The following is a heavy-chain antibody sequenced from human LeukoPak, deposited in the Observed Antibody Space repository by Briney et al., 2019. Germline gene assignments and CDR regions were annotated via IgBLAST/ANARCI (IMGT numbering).Heavy chain of an antibody. Sequence: GESLKISCKGPGYRFTSYWIGWVRQMPGKGLEWMGIIYPGDSDTRYSPSFQGQVTISADKSISTAYPQWSTLKASDTAMYYCARHGPLGDYNWFDPWGQGTLVTVSS. V-gene: IGHV5-51*01. D-gene: IGHD4-17*01. J-gene: IGHJ5*02. CDR1: GYRFTSYW. CDR3: ARHGPLGDYNWFDP. CDR2: IYPGDSDT.